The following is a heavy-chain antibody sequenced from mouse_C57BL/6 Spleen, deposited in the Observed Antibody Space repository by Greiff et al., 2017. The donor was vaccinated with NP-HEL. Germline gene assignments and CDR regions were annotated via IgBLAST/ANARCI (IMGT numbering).Heavy chain of an antibody. V-gene: IGHV1-62-2*01. CDR1: GYTFTEYT. J-gene: IGHJ1*03. CDR2: FYPGSGSI. Sequence: QVQLKESGAELVKPGASVKLSCKASGYTFTEYTIHWVKQRSGQGLEWIGWFYPGSGSIKYNEKFKDKATLTADKSSSTVYMELSRLTSEDSAVYFCARHEEGYSNSYWYFDVWGTGTTVTVSS. D-gene: IGHD2-5*01. CDR3: ARHEEGYSNSYWYFDV.